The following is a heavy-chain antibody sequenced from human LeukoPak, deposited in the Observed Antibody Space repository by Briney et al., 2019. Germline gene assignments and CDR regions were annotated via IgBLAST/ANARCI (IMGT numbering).Heavy chain of an antibody. CDR1: GFPFSSYG. J-gene: IGHJ4*02. D-gene: IGHD5-12*01. CDR2: IWPEGTTK. Sequence: PGGSLRLSCTASGFPFSSYGMHWVRQAPGKGLVWVTVIWPEGTTKYYTDSVKGRFTVSRDNSKNTLYLEMDSLRAEDTAVYFCARHNHGYDWDYWGQGTLVTVSS. V-gene: IGHV3-33*01. CDR3: ARHNHGYDWDY.